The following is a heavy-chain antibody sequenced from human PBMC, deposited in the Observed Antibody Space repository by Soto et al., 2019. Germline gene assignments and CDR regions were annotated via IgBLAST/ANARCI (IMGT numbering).Heavy chain of an antibody. CDR1: GGTFSSYA. V-gene: IGHV1-69*01. CDR3: ARGDYYGSGSAIYYYYGRDV. D-gene: IGHD3-10*01. J-gene: IGHJ6*02. Sequence: QVQLVQSGAEVKKPGSSVKVSCKASGGTFSSYAISWVRQAPGQGLEWMGGIIPIFGTANYAQEFQDRVTITADESTSTAYMELSSLRSEDTAVYYCARGDYYGSGSAIYYYYGRDVWGQGTTVTVSS. CDR2: IIPIFGTA.